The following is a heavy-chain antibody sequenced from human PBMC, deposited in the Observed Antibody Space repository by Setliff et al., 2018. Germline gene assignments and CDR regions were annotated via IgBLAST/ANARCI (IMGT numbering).Heavy chain of an antibody. J-gene: IGHJ4*02. Sequence: SETLSLTCTVSGSSFSSYYWGWIRQPPGKGLEWIGSMYSSGSTYYNPSLKSRVTISVDTSQNQFSLTLRSVTAADTAMYYCARGINSVSWTPKYWGRGTLVTVSS. CDR3: ARGINSVSWTPKY. CDR2: MYSSGST. V-gene: IGHV4-39*01. D-gene: IGHD6-13*01. CDR1: GSSFSSYY.